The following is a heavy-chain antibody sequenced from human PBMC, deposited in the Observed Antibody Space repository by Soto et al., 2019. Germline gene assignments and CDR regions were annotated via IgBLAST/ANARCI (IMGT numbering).Heavy chain of an antibody. CDR2: IYYSGST. Sequence: PSETLSLTCTVSGGSISSSSYYWGWIRQPPGKGLEWIGSIYYSGSTYYNPSLKSRVTISVDTSKNQFSLKLSSVTAADTAAYYCARHGVTRADFWSGLGAFDIWGQGTMVTVSS. CDR1: GGSISSSSYY. V-gene: IGHV4-39*01. D-gene: IGHD3-3*01. J-gene: IGHJ3*02. CDR3: ARHGVTRADFWSGLGAFDI.